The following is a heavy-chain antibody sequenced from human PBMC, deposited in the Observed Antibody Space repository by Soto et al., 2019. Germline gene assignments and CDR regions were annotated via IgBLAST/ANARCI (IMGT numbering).Heavy chain of an antibody. J-gene: IGHJ4*02. CDR2: IYWNDDK. V-gene: IGHV2-5*01. CDR1: GFSLSTSGVG. D-gene: IGHD3-3*01. Sequence: ESGPTLVNPTQTLTLTCTFSGFSLSTSGVGVGWIRQPPGKALEWLALIYWNDDKRYSPSLKSRLTITKDTSKNQVVLTMTNMDPVDTATYYCAHSHYDFWSGYYDFDYWGQGTLVTVSS. CDR3: AHSHYDFWSGYYDFDY.